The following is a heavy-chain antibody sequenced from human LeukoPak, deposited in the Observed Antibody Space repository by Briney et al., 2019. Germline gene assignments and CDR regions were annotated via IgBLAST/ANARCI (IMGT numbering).Heavy chain of an antibody. V-gene: IGHV5-51*01. Sequence: GESLKISCKGSGYSFTSYWIGWVRQMPGKGLEWMGIIYPGDSDTRYSSSFRGQVTISADKSISTAYLQWSSLKASDTAMYYCARSVTTHYYYYGMDVWGQGTTVTVSS. CDR3: ARSVTTHYYYYGMDV. CDR2: IYPGDSDT. D-gene: IGHD4-17*01. J-gene: IGHJ6*02. CDR1: GYSFTSYW.